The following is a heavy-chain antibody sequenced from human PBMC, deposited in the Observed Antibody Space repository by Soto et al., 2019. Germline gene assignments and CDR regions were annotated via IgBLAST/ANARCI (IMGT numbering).Heavy chain of an antibody. Sequence: ASLKVSCNTSDYTFTRYGLRCVRQARVQLLAWMGWISAYNGNTNYAQKLQGRVTMTTDTSTSTAYMELRSLRSDDTAVYYCARDHRARITMIVVVGDAFDIWGQGTMVTVSS. J-gene: IGHJ3*02. CDR3: ARDHRARITMIVVVGDAFDI. D-gene: IGHD3-22*01. CDR1: DYTFTRYG. CDR2: ISAYNGNT. V-gene: IGHV1-18*04.